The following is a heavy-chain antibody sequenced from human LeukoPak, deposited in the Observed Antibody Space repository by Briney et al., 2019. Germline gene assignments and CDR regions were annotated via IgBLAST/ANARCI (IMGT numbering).Heavy chain of an antibody. CDR3: ARVEKDIVVVPAARWFDP. CDR2: INHSGST. J-gene: IGHJ5*02. D-gene: IGHD2-2*01. Sequence: KASETLSLTCAVYGGSFSGYYWSWVRHPPGKGLEWIGEINHSGSTNYNPSLKSRVTISVDTSKNQFSLKLSSVTAADTAVYYCARVEKDIVVVPAARWFDPWGQGTLVTVSS. CDR1: GGSFSGYY. V-gene: IGHV4-34*01.